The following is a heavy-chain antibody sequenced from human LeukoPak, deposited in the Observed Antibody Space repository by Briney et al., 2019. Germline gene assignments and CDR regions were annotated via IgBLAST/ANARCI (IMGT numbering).Heavy chain of an antibody. V-gene: IGHV3-30*02. CDR3: ALLAVAGLDY. D-gene: IGHD6-19*01. CDR1: GFSFSSYD. CDR2: IWYDGGNK. J-gene: IGHJ4*02. Sequence: GGSLRLSCAASGFSFSSYDMNWVRQAPGKGLEWVAFIWYDGGNKSYTASVKGRFTISRDNSKNTLYLQMNSLRGEDTAVYYCALLAVAGLDYWGQGTLVTVSS.